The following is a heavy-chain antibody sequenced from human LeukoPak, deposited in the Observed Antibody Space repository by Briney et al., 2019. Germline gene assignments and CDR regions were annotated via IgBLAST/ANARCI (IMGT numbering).Heavy chain of an antibody. J-gene: IGHJ4*02. CDR3: ARWAGLCTTNNCYNPFDY. CDR2: IIPIFGTT. D-gene: IGHD2-2*02. CDR1: GGTFSSDT. Sequence: SVKVSCKASGGTFSSDTVSWVRQAPGQGLEWMGGIIPIFGTTTFAQKFQGRVTIITDASTSTVYMELSSLRSEDTAVYYCARWAGLCTTNNCYNPFDYWGQGTLVTVSS. V-gene: IGHV1-69*05.